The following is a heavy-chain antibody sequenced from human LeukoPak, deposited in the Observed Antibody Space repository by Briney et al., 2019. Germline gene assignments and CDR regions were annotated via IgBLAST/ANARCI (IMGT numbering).Heavy chain of an antibody. CDR1: GYTFTGYY. CDR2: INPNSGGT. CDR3: ARTPRIVVVSYYYGMDV. D-gene: IGHD2-2*01. J-gene: IGHJ6*02. V-gene: IGHV1-2*02. Sequence: ASVKVSCKASGYTFTGYYMHWVRQAPGQGLEWMGWINPNSGGTNCAQKLQGRVTMTRDTSLSTAYMELSRLTSDDTAVYYCARTPRIVVVSYYYGMDVWGQGTTVTVSS.